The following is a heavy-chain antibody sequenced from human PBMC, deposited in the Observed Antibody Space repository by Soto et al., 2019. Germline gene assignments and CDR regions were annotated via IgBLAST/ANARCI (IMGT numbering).Heavy chain of an antibody. CDR3: AKDKECSSTSCYDGTLYYYYGMDV. CDR1: GFTFSSYA. D-gene: IGHD2-2*01. V-gene: IGHV3-23*01. Sequence: EVQLLESGGGLVQPGGSLRLSCAASGFTFSSYAMSWVRRAPGKGLEWVSAISGSGGSTYYADSVKGRFTISRDNSKNTLYLQMNSLRAEDTAVYYCAKDKECSSTSCYDGTLYYYYGMDVWGQGTTVTVSS. J-gene: IGHJ6*02. CDR2: ISGSGGST.